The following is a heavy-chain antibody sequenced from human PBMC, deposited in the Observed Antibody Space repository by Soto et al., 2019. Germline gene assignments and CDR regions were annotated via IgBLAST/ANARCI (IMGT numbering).Heavy chain of an antibody. D-gene: IGHD2-21*02. Sequence: GGSLRLSCAASGFTFSRSAIHWVRQAPGKGLEWVALISSDGSHTSYADSVKGRATISRDNAANTVYLLMNNLRVDDTAVYHCASARCGTACYLIDYWGLGTLVTVSS. V-gene: IGHV3-30-3*01. CDR2: ISSDGSHT. J-gene: IGHJ4*02. CDR3: ASARCGTACYLIDY. CDR1: GFTFSRSA.